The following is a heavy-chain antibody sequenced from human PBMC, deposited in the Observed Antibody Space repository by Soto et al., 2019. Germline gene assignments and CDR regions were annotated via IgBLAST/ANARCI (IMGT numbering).Heavy chain of an antibody. CDR2: ISSSSSYT. CDR1: GFTFSDYY. J-gene: IGHJ5*02. CDR3: ARVPVGATAWFDP. Sequence: QVQLVESGGGLVKPGGSLRLSCAASGFTFSDYYMSWIRQAPGKGLEWVSYISSSSSYTNYADSVKGRFTISRDNAKNSLYLQMNSLRAEDTAVYYCARVPVGATAWFDPWGQGTLVTVSS. V-gene: IGHV3-11*05. D-gene: IGHD1-26*01.